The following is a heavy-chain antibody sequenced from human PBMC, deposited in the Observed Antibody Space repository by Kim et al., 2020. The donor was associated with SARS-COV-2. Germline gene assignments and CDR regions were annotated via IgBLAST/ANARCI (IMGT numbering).Heavy chain of an antibody. D-gene: IGHD1-26*01. CDR1: GFDVINNY. Sequence: GGSLRLSCAASGFDVINNYMSWIRQAPGKGLEWVSIIYFDGTTYYGDSVKGRFTISRDTSQNTLYLQMNSLRAEDTAVYYCTKDAGRSGGGYWGQGTRV. CDR3: TKDAGRSGGGY. V-gene: IGHV3-53*01. CDR2: IYFDGTT. J-gene: IGHJ4*02.